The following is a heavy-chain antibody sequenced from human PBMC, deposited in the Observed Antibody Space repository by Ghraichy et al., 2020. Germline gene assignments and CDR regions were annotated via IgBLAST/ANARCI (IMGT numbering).Heavy chain of an antibody. D-gene: IGHD3-3*01. CDR2: ISNSGRSIGDST. Sequence: GGSLRLSCSASGFTFSAYAMSWVRQAPGKGLEWVSGISNSGRSIGDSTHYADSVKGRFTISRDNSKNTLYLQMNSLKVEDTALYFCARDLWVPLDSWGQGSLVTVSS. CDR1: GFTFSAYA. J-gene: IGHJ4*02. V-gene: IGHV3-23*01. CDR3: ARDLWVPLDS.